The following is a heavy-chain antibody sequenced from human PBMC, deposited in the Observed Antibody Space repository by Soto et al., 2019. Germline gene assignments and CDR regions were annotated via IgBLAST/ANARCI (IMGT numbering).Heavy chain of an antibody. D-gene: IGHD3-3*01. Sequence: GGSLRLSCAASGFTFSSYSMNWVRQTPGKGLEWVSSISGSSSNMYYADSVKGRFTISRDNAKNSLYLQMNSLRAEDTAVYYCAKDPNYDFWSGYSGSGWFDPWGQGTLVTAPQ. CDR3: AKDPNYDFWSGYSGSGWFDP. J-gene: IGHJ5*02. CDR2: ISGSSSNM. CDR1: GFTFSSYS. V-gene: IGHV3-21*01.